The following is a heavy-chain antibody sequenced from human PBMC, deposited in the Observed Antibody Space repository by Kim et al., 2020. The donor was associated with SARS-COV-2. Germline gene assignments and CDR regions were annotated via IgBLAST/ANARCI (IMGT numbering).Heavy chain of an antibody. V-gene: IGHV3-21*01. D-gene: IGHD3-22*01. J-gene: IGHJ4*02. CDR3: ARALYSSGYSRD. CDR1: GFTFSSYS. CDR2: ISSSSSYI. Sequence: GGSLRLSCAASGFTFSSYSMNWVRQAPGKGLEWVSSISSSSSYIYYADSVKGRFTISRDNAKNSLYLQMNSLRAEDTAVYYCARALYSSGYSRDWGQGTLVTVSS.